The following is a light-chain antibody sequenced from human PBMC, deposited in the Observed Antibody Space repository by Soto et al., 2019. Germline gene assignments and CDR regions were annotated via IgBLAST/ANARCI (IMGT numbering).Light chain of an antibody. J-gene: IGKJ1*01. CDR2: GAS. V-gene: IGKV3-20*01. Sequence: EIVLTQSPGTLSLSPGERATLSCRASQSISSSYLAWYQQKPAQAPRLLIYGASSRATGIPDRFSGSGSGTDFTLTINRLEPEDFAVYYCQQYDSSPRTFXQGTKVDIK. CDR3: QQYDSSPRT. CDR1: QSISSSY.